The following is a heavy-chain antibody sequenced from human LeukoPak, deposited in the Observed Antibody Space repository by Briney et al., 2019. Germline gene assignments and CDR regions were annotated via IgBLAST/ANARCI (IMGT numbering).Heavy chain of an antibody. V-gene: IGHV4-4*08. CDR3: ARSIVGYDWNFDQ. CDR2: IYFTGST. D-gene: IGHD1-26*01. J-gene: IGHJ4*02. CDR1: GFIFDDYA. Sequence: PGGSLRLSCAASGFIFDDYAMHWIRQPPGKSLDWIGYIYFTGSTNYNPSLESRVTMSVDTSKNQFSLYLSSVTAADTAIYYCARSIVGYDWNFDQWGQGILVTVSS.